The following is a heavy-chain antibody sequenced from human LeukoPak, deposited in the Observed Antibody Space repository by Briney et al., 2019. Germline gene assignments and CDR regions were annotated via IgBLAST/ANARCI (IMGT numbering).Heavy chain of an antibody. CDR2: INPNSGGT. D-gene: IGHD2-8*02. CDR1: GYTFTSYD. CDR3: ARAQRISCTGALCYPLEY. V-gene: IGHV1-2*02. J-gene: IGHJ4*02. Sequence: ASVKISCKASGYTFTSYDINWVRQATGQGLGWMGWINPNSGGTNYAQKFQGRVTMTRDTSISTAYMELNSLRADDTAVYYCARAQRISCTGALCYPLEYWGQGTLVTVSS.